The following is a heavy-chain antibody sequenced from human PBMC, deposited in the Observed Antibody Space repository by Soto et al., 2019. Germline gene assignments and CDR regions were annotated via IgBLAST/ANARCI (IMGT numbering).Heavy chain of an antibody. J-gene: IGHJ3*02. CDR3: ANWVGQWLVRGCYDAFDI. CDR1: GYTLTELS. CDR2: FDPEDGET. Sequence: GASVKVSCKVSGYTLTELSMHWVRQAPGKGLEWMGGFDPEDGETIYAQKFQGRVTMTEDTSTDTAYMELSSLRSEDTAVYFCANWVGQWLVRGCYDAFDIWGQGTMVTVSS. D-gene: IGHD6-19*01. V-gene: IGHV1-24*01.